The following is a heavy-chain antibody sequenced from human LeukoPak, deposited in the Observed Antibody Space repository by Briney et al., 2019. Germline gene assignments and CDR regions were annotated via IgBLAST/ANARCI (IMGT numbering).Heavy chain of an antibody. J-gene: IGHJ4*02. D-gene: IGHD3-22*01. CDR1: GGSISSYY. CDR3: ARTPQGYHDSSGYPMYYFDY. Sequence: PSETLSLTCTVSGGSISSYYWSWIRQPAGKGLEWIGRIYTSGSTNYNPSLKSRVTMSVDTSKNQFSLKLSSVTAADTAVYYCARTPQGYHDSSGYPMYYFDYWGQGTLVTVSS. V-gene: IGHV4-4*07. CDR2: IYTSGST.